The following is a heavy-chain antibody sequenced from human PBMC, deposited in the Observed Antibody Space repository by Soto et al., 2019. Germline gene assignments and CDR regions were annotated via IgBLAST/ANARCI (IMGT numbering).Heavy chain of an antibody. D-gene: IGHD3-3*01. J-gene: IGHJ6*02. CDR3: AREASYYDFWSGYFPRGGMDV. CDR1: GGSISSGGYY. Sequence: SETLSLTCTVSGGSISSGGYYWSWIRQHPGKGLEWIGYIYYSGSTYYNPSLKSRVTISVDTSKNQFSLKLSSVTAADTAVYYCAREASYYDFWSGYFPRGGMDVWGQGTTVTVPS. V-gene: IGHV4-31*03. CDR2: IYYSGST.